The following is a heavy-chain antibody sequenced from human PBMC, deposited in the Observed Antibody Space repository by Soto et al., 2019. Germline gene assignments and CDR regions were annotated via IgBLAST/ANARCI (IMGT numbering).Heavy chain of an antibody. V-gene: IGHV1-69*13. Sequence: ASVKVSCKASGGTFSSYAISWVRQAPGQGLEWMGGIIPIFGTANYAQKFQGRVTITADESTSTAYMELSSLRSEDTAVYYCASLLDYYDSSGYYVEYFDYWGQGTLVTVSS. CDR1: GGTFSSYA. CDR2: IIPIFGTA. J-gene: IGHJ4*02. CDR3: ASLLDYYDSSGYYVEYFDY. D-gene: IGHD3-22*01.